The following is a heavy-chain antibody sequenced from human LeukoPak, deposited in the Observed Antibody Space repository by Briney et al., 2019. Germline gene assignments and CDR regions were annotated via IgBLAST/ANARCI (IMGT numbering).Heavy chain of an antibody. Sequence: SETLSLTCTVSGGSISSYYWSWIRQPPGKGLEWIGYIYYSGSTNYNPSPKSRVTISVDTSKNQFSLKLSSVPAADTAVYYCARHSSYYGNFDYWGQGTLVTVSS. J-gene: IGHJ4*02. V-gene: IGHV4-59*08. CDR2: IYYSGST. D-gene: IGHD3-10*01. CDR1: GGSISSYY. CDR3: ARHSSYYGNFDY.